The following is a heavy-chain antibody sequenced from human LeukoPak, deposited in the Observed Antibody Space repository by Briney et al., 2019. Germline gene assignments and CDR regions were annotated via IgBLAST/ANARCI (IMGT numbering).Heavy chain of an antibody. V-gene: IGHV4-59*01. Sequence: SETLSLTCTVSGGSISSYYWSWIRQPPGKGLEWIGYIYYSGSTNYNPPLKSRVTISVDTSKNQFSLKLSSVTAADTAVYYCARVGTSGSLGYYYYYYMDVWGKGTTVTVSS. J-gene: IGHJ6*03. CDR1: GGSISSYY. D-gene: IGHD1-26*01. CDR3: ARVGTSGSLGYYYYYYMDV. CDR2: IYYSGST.